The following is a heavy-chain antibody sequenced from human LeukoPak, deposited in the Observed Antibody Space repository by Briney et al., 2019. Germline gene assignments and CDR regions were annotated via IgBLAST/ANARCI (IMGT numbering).Heavy chain of an antibody. D-gene: IGHD5-18*01. Sequence: SETLSLTCTVSGGSIRSYNWHWIRQPAGKGLEWIGRIYSSGTTNYNASLMSRVTMSLDKSKSQFFLNLTSVTAADTAVYYCARAGGYGLIDYWGQGTMVTVSS. J-gene: IGHJ4*02. CDR1: GGSIRSYN. V-gene: IGHV4-4*07. CDR2: IYSSGTT. CDR3: ARAGGYGLIDY.